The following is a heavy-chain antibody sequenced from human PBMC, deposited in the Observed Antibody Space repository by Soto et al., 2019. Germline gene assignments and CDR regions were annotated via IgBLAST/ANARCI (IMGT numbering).Heavy chain of an antibody. CDR1: GGSISSRSDY. V-gene: IGHV4-39*01. D-gene: IGHD5-12*01. CDR2: IYYSGST. CDR3: ARHLRSGYSGYDYRDY. Sequence: SETMDLTCTVSGGSISSRSDYWAWIRQPPGKGLEWIGSIYYSGSTYYNPSLKSRVTISVDTSDNQFSLKLSSVTAADTAVYYCARHLRSGYSGYDYRDYWGQGTLVTVSS. J-gene: IGHJ4*02.